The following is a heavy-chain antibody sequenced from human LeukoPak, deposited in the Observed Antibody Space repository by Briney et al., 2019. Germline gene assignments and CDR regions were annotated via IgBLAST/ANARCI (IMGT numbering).Heavy chain of an antibody. D-gene: IGHD1-26*01. CDR2: ISTSSSYI. Sequence: PGGSLRLSCAASGFIFSSYSLSWVRQAPGKGLDWVSSISTSSSYIYYADSVKGRFTISRHNAKNSLYLQMNSLRAEDTAVYYCARGRQNSGSYSDAFDIWGQGTMVTISS. J-gene: IGHJ3*02. CDR3: ARGRQNSGSYSDAFDI. V-gene: IGHV3-21*01. CDR1: GFIFSSYS.